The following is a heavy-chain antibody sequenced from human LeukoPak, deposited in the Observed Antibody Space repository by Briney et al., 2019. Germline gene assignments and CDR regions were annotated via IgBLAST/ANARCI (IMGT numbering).Heavy chain of an antibody. CDR2: VYYSGRT. V-gene: IGHV4-39*01. CDR1: GASISSSSYF. Sequence: PSETLSLTCTVSGASISSSSYFWGWIRQSPGKGLEYIGSVYYSGRTYYNPSLKGRVTISLDTPTNQFSLRLTSVTAADTAVYYCARPLDTSLANPFDIWGHGTMVTVSS. J-gene: IGHJ3*02. CDR3: ARPLDTSLANPFDI. D-gene: IGHD3-16*01.